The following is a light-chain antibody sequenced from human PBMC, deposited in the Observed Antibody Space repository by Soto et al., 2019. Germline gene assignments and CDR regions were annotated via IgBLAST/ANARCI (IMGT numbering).Light chain of an antibody. Sequence: AIRMTQCPSSLSASTGDRVTITCRASQGISSYLAWYQQKPGKAPKLLIYAASTLQSGVPSRFSGSGSGTDFTLTISCLQSEDFATYYCQQYYSYPWTFGQGTKVEIK. CDR2: AAS. V-gene: IGKV1-8*01. CDR3: QQYYSYPWT. CDR1: QGISSY. J-gene: IGKJ1*01.